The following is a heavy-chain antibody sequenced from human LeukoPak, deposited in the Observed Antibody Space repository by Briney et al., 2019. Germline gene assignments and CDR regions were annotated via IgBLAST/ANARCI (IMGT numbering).Heavy chain of an antibody. CDR1: GGSISSYY. Sequence: PSETLSLTCTVSGGSISSYYWSWIRQPPGKGLEWIGYIYYSGSTNYNPSLKRRVTISVDTSKNQFSLKLSSVTAADTAVYYCARYGSGSYSFGMDVWGQGTTVTVSS. J-gene: IGHJ6*02. V-gene: IGHV4-59*08. CDR3: ARYGSGSYSFGMDV. D-gene: IGHD3-10*01. CDR2: IYYSGST.